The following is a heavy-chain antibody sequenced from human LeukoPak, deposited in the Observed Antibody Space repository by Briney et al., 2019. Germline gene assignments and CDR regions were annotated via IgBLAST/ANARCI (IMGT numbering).Heavy chain of an antibody. J-gene: IGHJ6*02. Sequence: GGSLRLSCAVSGFIFSSSAMSWVRQAPGKGLAWVSAISGGGDDTSYADSARGRFTVSRDNSKNTLYLQMNSLRAEDTAVYYCAKDSRESSGHFPYYYYYHYGLDVWGQGTTVTVSS. CDR2: ISGGGDDT. D-gene: IGHD3-22*01. CDR3: AKDSRESSGHFPYYYYYHYGLDV. CDR1: GFIFSSSA. V-gene: IGHV3-23*01.